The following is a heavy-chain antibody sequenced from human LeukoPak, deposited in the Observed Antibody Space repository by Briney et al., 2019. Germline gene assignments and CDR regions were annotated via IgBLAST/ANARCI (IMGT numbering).Heavy chain of an antibody. CDR1: GASIRNTSFY. CDR3: ARGRRELKYGPDY. J-gene: IGHJ4*02. CDR2: IYSSGTT. V-gene: IGHV4-39*07. Sequence: SETLSLTCAVSGASIRNTSFYWGWIRQPPGKGLQWIASIYSSGTTYYNPSIKSRITLFVDTSRNQFSLGLSSVTAADTAVYYCARGRRELKYGPDYWGQGTVVTVSS. D-gene: IGHD2/OR15-2a*01.